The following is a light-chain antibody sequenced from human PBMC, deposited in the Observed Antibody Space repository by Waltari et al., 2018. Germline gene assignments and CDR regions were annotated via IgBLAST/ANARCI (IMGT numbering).Light chain of an antibody. CDR1: SSDVGGYNY. CDR3: SSYIGSSTLEL. J-gene: IGLJ2*01. Sequence: QSALTQPASVSGSPGQSITISCTGTSSDVGGYNYVSWYQQHPRKAPKLMIFDVSNRPSGVSNGVSGSKSGHTASLTISGLQVEDEADYYCSSYIGSSTLELFGGGTSLTVL. V-gene: IGLV2-14*03. CDR2: DVS.